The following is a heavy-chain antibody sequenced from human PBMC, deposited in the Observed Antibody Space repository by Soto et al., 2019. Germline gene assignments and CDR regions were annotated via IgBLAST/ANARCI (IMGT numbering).Heavy chain of an antibody. CDR2: ISSSSSYI. CDR3: ARPLYYYGSGSSCFDY. Sequence: EVQLVESGGGLVKPGGSLRLSCAASGFTFRSYSMNWVRQAPGKGLEWVSSISSSSSYIYYADSVKGRFTISRDNAKNSLYLQMNSLRAEDTAVYYCARPLYYYGSGSSCFDYWGQGTLVTVSS. V-gene: IGHV3-21*01. J-gene: IGHJ4*02. D-gene: IGHD3-10*01. CDR1: GFTFRSYS.